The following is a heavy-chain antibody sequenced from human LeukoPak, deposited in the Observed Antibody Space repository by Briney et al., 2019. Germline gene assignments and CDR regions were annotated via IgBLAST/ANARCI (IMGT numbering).Heavy chain of an antibody. V-gene: IGHV4-34*01. CDR3: ARGHKYQLLGDFDY. D-gene: IGHD2-2*01. CDR2: INHSGST. Sequence: SETLSLTCAVYGGSFSGYYWSWIRQPPGKGLEWIGEINHSGSTNYNPSLKSRVTISVDTSKNQFSLKLSSVTAADTAVYYCARGHKYQLLGDFDYWGQGTLVTVSS. J-gene: IGHJ4*02. CDR1: GGSFSGYY.